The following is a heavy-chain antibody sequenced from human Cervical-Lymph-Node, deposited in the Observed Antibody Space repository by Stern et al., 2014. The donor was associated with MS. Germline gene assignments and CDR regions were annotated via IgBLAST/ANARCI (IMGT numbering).Heavy chain of an antibody. D-gene: IGHD4-17*01. CDR1: GGTFSSQA. J-gene: IGHJ6*02. CDR2: IIPIFGTP. CDR3: ATPSTVIVGGLDV. Sequence: QDQLVQSGAEVKKPGSSVKVSCKASGGTFSSQAINWVRQAPGQGLEWLGGIIPIFGTPDYAQKVQDRVTITADESTSTAYMDLSSLRSEDTAVYYCATPSTVIVGGLDVWGQGTTVTVSS. V-gene: IGHV1-69*12.